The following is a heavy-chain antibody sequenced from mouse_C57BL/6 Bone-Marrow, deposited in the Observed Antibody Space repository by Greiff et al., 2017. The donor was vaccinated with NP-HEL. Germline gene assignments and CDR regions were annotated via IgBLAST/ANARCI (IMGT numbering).Heavy chain of an antibody. J-gene: IGHJ4*01. CDR2: IYPGDGDT. Sequence: VQGVESGPELVKPGASVKISCKASGYAFSSSWMNWVKQRPGKGLEWIGRIYPGDGDTNYNGKFKGKATLTADKSSSTAYMQLSSLTSEDSAVYFCAGLRRYAMDYWGQGTSVTVSS. CDR1: GYAFSSSW. D-gene: IGHD2-12*01. CDR3: AGLRRYAMDY. V-gene: IGHV1-82*01.